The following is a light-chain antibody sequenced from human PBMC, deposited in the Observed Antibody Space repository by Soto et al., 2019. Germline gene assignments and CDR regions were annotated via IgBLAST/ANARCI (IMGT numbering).Light chain of an antibody. CDR3: ATWDDSLSGPV. J-gene: IGLJ3*02. CDR2: RND. CDR1: NSNVGRNF. V-gene: IGLV1-47*01. Sequence: QSVLTQPPSTSGTPGQRVSISCSGNNSNVGRNFVYWSQQLPGTAPRLLIYRNDQRPSGVPDRFSGSKSGTSASLAISGLRPEDEADYSCATWDDSLSGPVFGGGTKLTVL.